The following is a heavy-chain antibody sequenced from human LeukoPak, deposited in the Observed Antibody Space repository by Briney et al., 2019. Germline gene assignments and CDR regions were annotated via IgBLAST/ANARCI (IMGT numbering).Heavy chain of an antibody. V-gene: IGHV4-38-2*01. Sequence: SETLSLTCAVSGYSISSGYYWGWIRQPPGKGLEWIGSIYHSGSTYYNPSLKSRVTISVDTSMNQFSLKLSSVTAADTAVYYCALEGGDFYGSGSPDYWGQGTLVTVSS. J-gene: IGHJ4*02. CDR3: ALEGGDFYGSGSPDY. CDR1: GYSISSGYY. D-gene: IGHD3-10*01. CDR2: IYHSGST.